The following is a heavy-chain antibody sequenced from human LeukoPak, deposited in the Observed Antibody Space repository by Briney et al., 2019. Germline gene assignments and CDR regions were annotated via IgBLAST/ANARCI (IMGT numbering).Heavy chain of an antibody. V-gene: IGHV4-39*01. J-gene: IGHJ4*02. CDR3: ARLLYDSRGYYYFDY. D-gene: IGHD3-22*01. CDR2: IYYSGST. Sequence: PSETLSLTCSVSGGSISSRSHYWGWIRQPPGKGLEWIGSIYYSGSTYDNPSPKSRVTISVDTSKNQFSLKLSSVTAADTAVYYCARLLYDSRGYYYFDYWGQGTLVTVSS. CDR1: GGSISSRSHY.